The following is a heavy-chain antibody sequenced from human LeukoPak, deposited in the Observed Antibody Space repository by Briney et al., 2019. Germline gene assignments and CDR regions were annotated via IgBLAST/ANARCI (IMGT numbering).Heavy chain of an antibody. D-gene: IGHD5-12*01. V-gene: IGHV3-11*04. Sequence: PGGSLRLSCAASGFTFSDYYMSWIRQAPGKGLEWVSYISSSGSTIYYADSVKGRFTISRDNAKNSLYLQMNSLRAEDTAVYYCAREVDIVATTRFDYWGQGTLVTVSS. J-gene: IGHJ4*02. CDR3: AREVDIVATTRFDY. CDR1: GFTFSDYY. CDR2: ISSSGSTI.